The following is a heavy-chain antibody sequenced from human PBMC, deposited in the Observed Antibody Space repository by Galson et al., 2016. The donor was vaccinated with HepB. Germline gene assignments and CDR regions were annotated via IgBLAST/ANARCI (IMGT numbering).Heavy chain of an antibody. CDR2: IKSKYDGETR. Sequence: SLRLSCAASGFTFNNAWMSWVRQAPGKGLEWVGRIKSKYDGETRDYAAPVKGRFTISRDDSENTLYLQMSSLETEDTAMYYCTTEGFSTTWYYFDYWGHGTLVTVSS. CDR3: TTEGFSTTWYYFDY. CDR1: GFTFNNAW. D-gene: IGHD6-13*01. V-gene: IGHV3-15*01. J-gene: IGHJ4*01.